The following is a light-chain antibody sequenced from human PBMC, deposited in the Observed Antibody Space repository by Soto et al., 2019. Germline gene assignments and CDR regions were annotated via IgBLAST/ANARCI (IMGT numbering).Light chain of an antibody. CDR1: QSVRSS. Sequence: EIVMTQSPGTLSVSPGERATLFCRASQSVRSSLAWYQQKPGQAPRLFIYDASTRATGIPARFSGSGSGTEFTLTISSLQSEDFAVYYCQQYNNWPITFGQGTRLEI. J-gene: IGKJ5*01. CDR2: DAS. V-gene: IGKV3D-15*01. CDR3: QQYNNWPIT.